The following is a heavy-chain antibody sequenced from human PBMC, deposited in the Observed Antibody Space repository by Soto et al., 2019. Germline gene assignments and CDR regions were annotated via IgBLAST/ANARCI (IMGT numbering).Heavy chain of an antibody. Sequence: QVQLQESGPGLVKPSQTLSLTCTVSGGSISSGGYYWSWIRQHPGKGLEWIGYIYYSGSTYYNPSRNSRVTISVNTSKNQFSLKLSSVTAADTAVYYCARCRSYSHRYGMDVWGQGTTVTVSS. CDR1: GGSISSGGYY. CDR2: IYYSGST. D-gene: IGHD3-10*01. V-gene: IGHV4-31*03. CDR3: ARCRSYSHRYGMDV. J-gene: IGHJ6*02.